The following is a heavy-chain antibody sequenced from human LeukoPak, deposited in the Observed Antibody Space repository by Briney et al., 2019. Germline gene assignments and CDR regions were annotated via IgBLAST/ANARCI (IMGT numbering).Heavy chain of an antibody. CDR3: AKGAQVRGVIRDAFDI. CDR2: IRYDGSNK. CDR1: GFTFSSYG. Sequence: GGSLRLSCAASGFTFSSYGMHWVRQAPGKGLEWVAFIRYDGSNKYYADSVKGRFTISRDNSKNTLYLQMNSLRAEDTAVYYCAKGAQVRGVIRDAFDIWGQGTMVTVSS. V-gene: IGHV3-30*02. J-gene: IGHJ3*02. D-gene: IGHD3-10*01.